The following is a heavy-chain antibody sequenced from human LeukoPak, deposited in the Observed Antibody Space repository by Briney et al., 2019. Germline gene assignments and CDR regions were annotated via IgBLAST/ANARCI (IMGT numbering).Heavy chain of an antibody. V-gene: IGHV3-30-3*01. D-gene: IGHD6-19*01. CDR3: AKDTSAGTRYFDY. Sequence: GGSLRLSCAASGFTFSTYAMHWVRQAPGKGLEWVAVISYDGSNTFYADSVKGRFTISRDNSKNTLYLQMNSLRAEDTAVYYCAKDTSAGTRYFDYWGQGTLVTVSS. J-gene: IGHJ4*02. CDR1: GFTFSTYA. CDR2: ISYDGSNT.